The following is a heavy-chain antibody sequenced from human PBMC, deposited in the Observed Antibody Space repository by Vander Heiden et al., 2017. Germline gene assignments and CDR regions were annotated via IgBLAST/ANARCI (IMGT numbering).Heavy chain of an antibody. D-gene: IGHD2-2*01. CDR3: ARGGYCSTTSCFYYFDY. CDR1: GFTFSNYW. CDR2: THSDGTST. V-gene: IGHV3-74*01. J-gene: IGHJ4*02. Sequence: EVQLVESGGGLVQPGGSLRLCCAASGFTFSNYWMPWVRQAPGKWLVWVSLTHSDGTSTSYADSVKGRFTISRDNAKNTLYLQMNSLRAEDTAVYYCARGGYCSTTSCFYYFDYWGQGTLVTVSS.